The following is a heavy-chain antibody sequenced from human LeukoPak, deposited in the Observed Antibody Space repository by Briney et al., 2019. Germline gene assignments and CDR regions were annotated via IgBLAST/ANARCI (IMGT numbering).Heavy chain of an antibody. Sequence: ASVKVSCKTSGGAFSSYSIGWVRQAPGRGLEWMGRIIPIFGTANYAQKFQGRVTVTTDESTSTAYMELSSLRSEDTAVYYCATFDYYSFDYWGQGTLVTVSS. CDR3: ATFDYYSFDY. CDR1: GGAFSSYS. V-gene: IGHV1-69*05. D-gene: IGHD3-22*01. CDR2: IIPIFGTA. J-gene: IGHJ4*02.